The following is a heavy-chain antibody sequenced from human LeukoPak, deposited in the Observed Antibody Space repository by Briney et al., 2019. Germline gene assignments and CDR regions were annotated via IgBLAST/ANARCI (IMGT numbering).Heavy chain of an antibody. D-gene: IGHD3-9*01. J-gene: IGHJ4*02. CDR1: GGSISSGSYY. CDR2: IYTSGST. CDR3: ASVSHDILIY. V-gene: IGHV4-61*02. Sequence: SETLSLTCTVSGGSISSGSYYWRWIRQPAGKGLEWIGRIYTSGSTNYNPSLKSRVTISVDTSKHQFSLKLSSVTAADTAVYYCASVSHDILIYWGQGTLVTVSS.